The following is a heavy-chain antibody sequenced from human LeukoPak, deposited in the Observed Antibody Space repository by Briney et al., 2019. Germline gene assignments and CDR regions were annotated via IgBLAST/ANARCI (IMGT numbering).Heavy chain of an antibody. CDR2: INHSGST. J-gene: IGHJ4*02. CDR3: AREMTTRFFGLDY. D-gene: IGHD4-11*01. Sequence: PSETLSLTCAVYGGSFTNYYWSWIRQPPGKGLEWIGEINHSGSTKYNPSLKSRVTISIDTSKNQLSLKLSSVTAADTAVYYCAREMTTRFFGLDYWGQGTLVTVSS. CDR1: GGSFTNYY. V-gene: IGHV4-34*01.